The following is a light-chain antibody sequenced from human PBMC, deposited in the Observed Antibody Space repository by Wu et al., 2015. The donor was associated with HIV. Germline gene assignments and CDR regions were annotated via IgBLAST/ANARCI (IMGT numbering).Light chain of an antibody. CDR1: QDISNY. CDR3: QQYDNVPXFT. V-gene: IGKV1-33*01. J-gene: IGKJ3*01. CDR2: GAS. Sequence: DIQMTQSPSSLSASVGDRVTITCQASQDISNYLNWYQQKPGKAPKLLIYGASNLETGVPSTFSGSGSGTEFTFTISSLQPEDIATYYCQQYDNVPXFTFGLGPSGCQT.